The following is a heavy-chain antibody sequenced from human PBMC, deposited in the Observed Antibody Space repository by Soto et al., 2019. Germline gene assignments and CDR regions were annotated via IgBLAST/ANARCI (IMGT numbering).Heavy chain of an antibody. CDR3: ARVFAQAPEYMVPCRAR. J-gene: IGHJ4*01. Sequence: PGGSLRHSCAASGFTFSSYSMNCVRQAPGKGLEWVSSISSSSSYIYYADSVKGRFTISRDNAKNSLYLQMNSLRAEYTAVYYCARVFAQAPEYMVPCRARWGHGTAVPVSA. CDR2: ISSSSSYI. D-gene: IGHD2-8*01. V-gene: IGHV3-21*01. CDR1: GFTFSSYS.